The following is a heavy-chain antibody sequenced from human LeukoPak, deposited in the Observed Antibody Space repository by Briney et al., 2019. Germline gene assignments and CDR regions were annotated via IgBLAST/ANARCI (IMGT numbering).Heavy chain of an antibody. CDR2: IRGSGDST. V-gene: IGHV3-23*01. CDR1: GFTFSSYA. D-gene: IGHD3-3*01. CDR3: ATADAVTIFGVDQ. J-gene: IGHJ6*04. Sequence: GGSLRLSCAASGFTFSSYAMSWVRQAPGKGLEWVSAIRGSGDSTYYADSVKGRFTISRDNSKNTLYLRMNSLRAEDTAVYYCATADAVTIFGVDQWGEGTTVTVSS.